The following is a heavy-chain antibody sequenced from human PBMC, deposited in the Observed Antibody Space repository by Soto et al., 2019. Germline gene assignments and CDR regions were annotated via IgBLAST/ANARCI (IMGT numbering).Heavy chain of an antibody. J-gene: IGHJ4*02. Sequence: SQTLSLTCAISGDSVSSNSAAWNWIRQSPSRGLEWLGRTYYRSKWYNDYAVSVKSRITINPDTSKNQFSLQLNSVTPEDTAVYYCARAPYYDILTGYYGIDYWGQGTLVTAPQ. V-gene: IGHV6-1*01. CDR3: ARAPYYDILTGYYGIDY. CDR2: TYYRSKWYN. D-gene: IGHD3-9*01. CDR1: GDSVSSNSAA.